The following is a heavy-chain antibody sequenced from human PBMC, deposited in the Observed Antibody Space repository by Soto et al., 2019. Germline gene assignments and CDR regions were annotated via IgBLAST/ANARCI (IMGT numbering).Heavy chain of an antibody. CDR3: ARDPTRWFGELSARFDY. CDR1: GGSFSGYY. D-gene: IGHD3-10*01. Sequence: SETLSLTCAVYGGSFSGYYWSWIRQPPGKGLEWIGEINHSGSTNYNPSLKSRVTISVDTSKNQFSLKLSSVTAADTAVYYCARDPTRWFGELSARFDYWGQGTLVTVSS. J-gene: IGHJ4*02. CDR2: INHSGST. V-gene: IGHV4-34*01.